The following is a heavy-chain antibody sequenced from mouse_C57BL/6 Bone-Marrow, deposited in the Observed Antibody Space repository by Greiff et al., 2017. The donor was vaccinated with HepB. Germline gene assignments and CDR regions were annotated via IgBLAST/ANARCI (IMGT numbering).Heavy chain of an antibody. CDR3: ASGYDYGEAY. J-gene: IGHJ3*01. CDR2: INPGSGGT. CDR1: GYAFTNYL. V-gene: IGHV1-54*01. Sequence: QVQLQQSGAELVRPGPSVKVSCKASGYAFTNYLIEWVKQRPGQGLEWIGVINPGSGGTNYNEKFKGKATLTADKSSSTAYMQLSSLTSEDSAVYFCASGYDYGEAYWGQGTLVTVSA. D-gene: IGHD2-4*01.